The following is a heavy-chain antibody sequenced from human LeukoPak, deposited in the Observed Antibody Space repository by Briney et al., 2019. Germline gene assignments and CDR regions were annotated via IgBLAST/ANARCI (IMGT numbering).Heavy chain of an antibody. V-gene: IGHV4-59*08. J-gene: IGHJ4*02. Sequence: PSETLSLTCTVSGGSISSYYWSWIRQPPGKGLEWIGYIYYSASTNYNPSLKSRVTISVDTSKNQFSLKLSSVTAADTAVYYCARHQFGVATIDYWGQGTLVTVSS. D-gene: IGHD5-12*01. CDR1: GGSISSYY. CDR3: ARHQFGVATIDY. CDR2: IYYSAST.